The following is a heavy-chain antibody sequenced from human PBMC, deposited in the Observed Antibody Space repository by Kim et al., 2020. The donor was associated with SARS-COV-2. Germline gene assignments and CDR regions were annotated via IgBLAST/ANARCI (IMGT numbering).Heavy chain of an antibody. D-gene: IGHD3-10*02. CDR3: AKAAVSAMFSGMDV. Sequence: YADSGKRRFTIARDNSKNTLYLQMNSVRVEDTAVYYGAKAAVSAMFSGMDVWGQGTTVTVSS. V-gene: IGHV3-33*06. J-gene: IGHJ6*02.